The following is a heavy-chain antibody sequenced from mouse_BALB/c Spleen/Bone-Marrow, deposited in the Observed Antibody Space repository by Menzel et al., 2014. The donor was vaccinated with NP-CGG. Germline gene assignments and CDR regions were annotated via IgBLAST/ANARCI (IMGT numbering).Heavy chain of an antibody. CDR3: ARLGEIYLYGSPRDY. J-gene: IGHJ2*01. CDR1: GYTFTSYW. CDR2: INPSTGYT. V-gene: IGHV1-7*01. Sequence: VQLQQSGAELAKPGASVKMSCKASGYTFTSYWLHWVKQRPGQGLEWIGYINPSTGYTEYNQKFKDKATLTADKSSSKAYMQLSSLTSEDSAVYYCARLGEIYLYGSPRDYWGQCTTLTISS. D-gene: IGHD1-1*01.